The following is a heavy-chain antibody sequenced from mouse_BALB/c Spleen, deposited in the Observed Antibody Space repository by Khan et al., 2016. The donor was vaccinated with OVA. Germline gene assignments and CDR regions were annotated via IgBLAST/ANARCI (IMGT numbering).Heavy chain of an antibody. D-gene: IGHD2-1*01. Sequence: QVQLQQSGAELVKPGASVKLSCKTSGYTFTSYWIQWVKQRPGQGLGWIGQIFPGTGTTYYTENFKGKATLTVDTSSSTAYMQLSSLTSEDSAVYFCARGYFVNYEFVYWGQGTLVTVSP. CDR3: ARGYFVNYEFVY. CDR1: GYTFTSYW. V-gene: IGHV1S132*01. CDR2: IFPGTGTT. J-gene: IGHJ3*01.